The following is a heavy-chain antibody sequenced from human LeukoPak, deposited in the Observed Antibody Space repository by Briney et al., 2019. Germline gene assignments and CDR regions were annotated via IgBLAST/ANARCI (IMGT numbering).Heavy chain of an antibody. CDR3: AKARYGDGRGFDY. D-gene: IGHD4-17*01. J-gene: IGHJ4*02. V-gene: IGHV3-23*01. Sequence: GGSLRLSCAASGFTFSSYAMNWVRQAPGKGLEWVSVLSGSAGSTYYADSVRGRFTISRDNSKNTLYLHMSRLRAEDTAIYYCAKARYGDGRGFDYWGQGTLDTVST. CDR1: GFTFSSYA. CDR2: LSGSAGST.